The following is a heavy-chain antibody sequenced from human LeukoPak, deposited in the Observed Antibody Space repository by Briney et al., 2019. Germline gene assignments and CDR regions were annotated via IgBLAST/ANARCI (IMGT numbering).Heavy chain of an antibody. CDR3: ARDRGVGATPPFDY. CDR1: GDTFSSYT. V-gene: IGHV1-69*04. CDR2: IIPILGIA. J-gene: IGHJ4*02. Sequence: ASAKVSCKASGDTFSSYTISWVRQAPGQGLEWMGRIIPILGIANYAQKFQGRVTITADKSTSTAYMELSSLRSEDTAVYYCARDRGVGATPPFDYWGQGTLVTVSS. D-gene: IGHD1-26*01.